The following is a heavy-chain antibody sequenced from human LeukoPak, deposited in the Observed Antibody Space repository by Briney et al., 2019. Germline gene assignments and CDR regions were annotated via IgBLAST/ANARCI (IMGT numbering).Heavy chain of an antibody. V-gene: IGHV3-30-3*01. CDR1: GFTFSSYA. D-gene: IGHD1-26*01. Sequence: GGSLRLSCAASGFTFSSYAMSWVRQAPGKGLEWVAVISYDGSNKYYADSVKGRFTISRDNSKNTLYLQMNSLRAEDTAVYYCARVGGSYLLSYDFDYWGQGTLVTVSS. CDR3: ARVGGSYLLSYDFDY. J-gene: IGHJ4*02. CDR2: ISYDGSNK.